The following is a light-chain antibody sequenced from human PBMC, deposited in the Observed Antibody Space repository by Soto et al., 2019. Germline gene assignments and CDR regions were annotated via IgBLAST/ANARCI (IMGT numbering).Light chain of an antibody. J-gene: IGKJ1*01. Sequence: ETVLTQSPGTLSLSPGERATLSCRASQTIRSNYLAWYRQTPGQAPRLLIYGASNRATGIADRFSGSGSGTDFTLIISRPEPEDFALYYGQQYGSSPWTFGQGTKVEIK. CDR3: QQYGSSPWT. CDR1: QTIRSNY. V-gene: IGKV3-20*01. CDR2: GAS.